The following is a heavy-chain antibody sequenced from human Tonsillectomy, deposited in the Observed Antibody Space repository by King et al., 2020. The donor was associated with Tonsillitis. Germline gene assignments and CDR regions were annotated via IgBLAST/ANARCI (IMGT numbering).Heavy chain of an antibody. J-gene: IGHJ3*02. CDR1: GGSFSSHA. V-gene: IGHV1-69*01. CDR3: ARVLGARGAFDI. Sequence: VQLVQSGAEVKKPGSSVKVSCRASGGSFSSHAISWVRQAPGKGLEWMGGIIPIFGTANYAQRFQGRVTITADESTGTADMELSSLRSEDTAVYYCARVLGARGAFDIWGQGTMVTVSS. CDR2: IIPIFGTA. D-gene: IGHD1-26*01.